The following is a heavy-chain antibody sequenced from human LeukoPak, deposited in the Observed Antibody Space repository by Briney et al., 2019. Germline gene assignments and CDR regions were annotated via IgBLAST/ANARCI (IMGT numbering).Heavy chain of an antibody. V-gene: IGHV3-9*01. CDR3: AKVAGYYDSSGYYGLGY. CDR1: GFTFDDYA. D-gene: IGHD3-22*01. J-gene: IGHJ4*02. Sequence: GRSLRLSCAASGFTFDDYAMHWVRQAPGKGLEWVSGISWNSGSIGYADSVKGRFTISRDNAKNSLYLQMNSLRAEDTALYYCAKVAGYYDSSGYYGLGYWGQGTLVTVSS. CDR2: ISWNSGSI.